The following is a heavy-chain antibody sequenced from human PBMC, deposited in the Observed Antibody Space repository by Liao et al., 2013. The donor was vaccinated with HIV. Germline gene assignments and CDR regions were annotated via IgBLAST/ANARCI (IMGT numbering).Heavy chain of an antibody. CDR3: ARDLPGYSSGRVAWFDP. J-gene: IGHJ5*02. CDR2: INHSGST. V-gene: IGHV4-34*01. CDR1: GGSFSGYY. Sequence: QVQLQQWGAGLLKPSETLSLTCAVYGGSFSGYYWSWIRQPPGKGLEWIGEINHSGSTNYNPSLKSRVTISLDTSKNQFSLKLSSVTAADTAVYYCARDLPGYSSGRVAWFDPWGQGTLVTVSS. D-gene: IGHD6-19*01.